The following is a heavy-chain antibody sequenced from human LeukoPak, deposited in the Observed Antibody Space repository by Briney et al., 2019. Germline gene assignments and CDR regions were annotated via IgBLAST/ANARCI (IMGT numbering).Heavy chain of an antibody. J-gene: IGHJ6*03. V-gene: IGHV4-61*02. CDR1: GGSIRSSSYY. D-gene: IGHD4-17*01. CDR2: INTSGST. CDR3: ARTVTDYYYYYMDV. Sequence: SETLTLTCNVSGGSIRSSSYYWAWIRQPAGKGLEWIGRINTSGSTNYNPSLKSRVTISVDTSKNQFSLKLSSVTAADTAIYYCARTVTDYYYYYMDVWGKGTTVTVSS.